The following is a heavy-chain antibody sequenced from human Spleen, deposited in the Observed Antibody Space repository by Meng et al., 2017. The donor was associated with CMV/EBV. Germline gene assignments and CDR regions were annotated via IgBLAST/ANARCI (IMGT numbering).Heavy chain of an antibody. V-gene: IGHV4-59*01. CDR3: AREMVGGIAAPTNWFDP. CDR1: GGSISSYC. D-gene: IGHD6-13*01. J-gene: IGHJ5*02. Sequence: SGGSISSYCWGWVRQPPGKGLEWIGYIYYSGSTNYNPSLKSRVTISVDTSKNQFSLKLSSVTAADTAVYYCAREMVGGIAAPTNWFDPWGQGTLVTVSS. CDR2: IYYSGST.